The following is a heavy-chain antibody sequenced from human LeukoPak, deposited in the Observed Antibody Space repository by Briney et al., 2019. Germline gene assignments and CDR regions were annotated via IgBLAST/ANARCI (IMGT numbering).Heavy chain of an antibody. V-gene: IGHV3-74*01. J-gene: IGHJ4*02. D-gene: IGHD4-23*01. Sequence: GGSLRLSCAAPGFTFSSYWMHWVRQAPGKGLVWVSRINSDGSSTSYADSVKGRFTISRDNAKNTLYLQMNSLRAEDTAVYYCARARGNPPRNFDYWGQGTLVTVSS. CDR3: ARARGNPPRNFDY. CDR2: INSDGSST. CDR1: GFTFSSYW.